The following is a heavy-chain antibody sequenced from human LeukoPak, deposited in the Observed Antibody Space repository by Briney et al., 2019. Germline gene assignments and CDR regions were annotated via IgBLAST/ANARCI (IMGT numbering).Heavy chain of an antibody. CDR3: TRLQYGSGTDY. D-gene: IGHD3-10*01. V-gene: IGHV3-73*01. CDR2: IRSKANSYAT. Sequence: GGSLKLSCAASGFTFSGSAMHWVRQASGKGLEWVGRIRSKANSYATAYAASVKGRFTISRDDSKNTAYLQMNSLKTEDTAVHYCTRLQYGSGTDYWGQGTLVTVSS. J-gene: IGHJ4*02. CDR1: GFTFSGSA.